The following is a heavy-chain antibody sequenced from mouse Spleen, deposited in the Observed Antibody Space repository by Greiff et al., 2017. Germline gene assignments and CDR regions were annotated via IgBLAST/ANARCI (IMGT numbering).Heavy chain of an antibody. V-gene: IGHV2-2*01. D-gene: IGHD2-3*01. J-gene: IGHJ3*01. CDR2: IWSGGST. CDR1: GFSLTSYG. Sequence: VQLQQSGPGLVQPSQSLSITCTVSGFSLTSYGVHWVRQSPGKGLEWLGVIWSGGSTDYNAAFISRLSISKDNSKSQVFFKMNSLQADDTAIYYCARNGDGYYQAWFAYWGQGTLVTVSA. CDR3: ARNGDGYYQAWFAY.